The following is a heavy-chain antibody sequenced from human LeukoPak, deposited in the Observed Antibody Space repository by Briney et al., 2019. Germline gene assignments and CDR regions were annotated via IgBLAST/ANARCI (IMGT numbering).Heavy chain of an antibody. J-gene: IGHJ6*02. CDR3: ARPGIAVAGTLPLYYYYGMDV. Sequence: ASVTVSCKASGGTFTSYYMHWVRQAPGQGLEWMGIINPSGGSTSYAQKFQGRVTMTRDTSTSTVYMELSSLRSEDTAVYYCARPGIAVAGTLPLYYYYGMDVWGQGTTVTVSS. V-gene: IGHV1-46*01. CDR2: INPSGGST. D-gene: IGHD6-19*01. CDR1: GGTFTSYY.